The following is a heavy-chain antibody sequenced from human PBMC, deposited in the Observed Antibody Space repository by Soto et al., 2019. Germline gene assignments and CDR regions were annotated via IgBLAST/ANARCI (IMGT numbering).Heavy chain of an antibody. V-gene: IGHV5-51*01. D-gene: IGHD6-13*01. CDR2: IYPADSDT. Sequence: GESLKISCKGSGYSFATYWIAWVRQMPGKGLECMGIIYPADSDTKYSPYFQGQVTISADKSISTAYLQWSSLKASDSAIYYCARHYLLAAGSDYWGQGTLVTVSS. CDR3: ARHYLLAAGSDY. J-gene: IGHJ4*02. CDR1: GYSFATYW.